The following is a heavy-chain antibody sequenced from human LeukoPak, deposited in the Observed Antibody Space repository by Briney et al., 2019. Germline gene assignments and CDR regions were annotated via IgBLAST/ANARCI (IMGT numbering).Heavy chain of an antibody. CDR1: GXPFSTYG. Sequence: GRSLRLSCAASGXPFSTYGMHWVRQAPGKGLEWVAVIWYDGGTKYYADSVKGRFTISRDNSKNTLYLQMNSLRPEDTAVYYCARASGSYDYWGQGTLVTVSS. V-gene: IGHV3-33*01. J-gene: IGHJ4*02. CDR3: ARASGSYDY. CDR2: IWYDGGTK. D-gene: IGHD1-26*01.